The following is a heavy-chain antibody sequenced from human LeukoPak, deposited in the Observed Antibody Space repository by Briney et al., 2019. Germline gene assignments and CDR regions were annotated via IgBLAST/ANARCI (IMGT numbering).Heavy chain of an antibody. D-gene: IGHD3-3*01. CDR1: GYTFTSYG. V-gene: IGHV1-18*01. Sequence: ASVKVSCKASGYTFTSYGISWVRQAPGQGLEWMGWISAYNGNTNYAQKLQGRVTMTTDTSTSTAYMELRSLGSDDTAVYYCARVFTYYDFWSGYLNGHYFDYWGQGTLVTVSS. J-gene: IGHJ4*02. CDR3: ARVFTYYDFWSGYLNGHYFDY. CDR2: ISAYNGNT.